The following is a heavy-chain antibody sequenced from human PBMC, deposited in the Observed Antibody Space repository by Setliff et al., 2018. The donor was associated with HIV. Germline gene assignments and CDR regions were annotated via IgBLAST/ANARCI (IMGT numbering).Heavy chain of an antibody. D-gene: IGHD6-19*01. CDR2: INHSGST. J-gene: IGHJ5*02. V-gene: IGHV4-34*01. Sequence: SETLSLTCAVYGASFSGNYWSWIRQPPGKGLEWIGEINHSGSTNYNPSLKSRVTISIDTSENQFSLRLTSVTAADTAVYYCARGRTQWPNYNYFDPWGLGTLVTVSS. CDR3: ARGRTQWPNYNYFDP. CDR1: GASFSGNY.